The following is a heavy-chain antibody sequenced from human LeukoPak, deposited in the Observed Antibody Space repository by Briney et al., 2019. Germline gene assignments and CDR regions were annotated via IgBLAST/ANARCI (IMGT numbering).Heavy chain of an antibody. CDR3: ATARDNYDISGFSALEY. J-gene: IGHJ4*02. Sequence: AGGSLRLSCAASGFTFSSYEMNWVRQVPGKGLEWVSYISGSGDFIYYADSVKGRFTISRDNSKNTPYLLMDSLRAEDTGVYYCATARDNYDISGFSALEYWGQGTLVTVSS. CDR1: GFTFSSYE. V-gene: IGHV3-48*03. CDR2: ISGSGDFI. D-gene: IGHD3-22*01.